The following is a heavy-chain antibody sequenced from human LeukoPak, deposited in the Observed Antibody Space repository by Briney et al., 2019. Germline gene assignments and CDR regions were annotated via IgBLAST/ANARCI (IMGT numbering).Heavy chain of an antibody. J-gene: IGHJ4*02. Sequence: GGSLRLSCAASGFTFSSYAMSWVRQAPGKGLEWVSAISGSGGSTYYADSVKGRFTISRDNSKNTLYLQMNSLRAEDTAVYYCAKGRPTYCYDSSGYGFDYWGQGTLVTVSS. V-gene: IGHV3-23*01. D-gene: IGHD3-22*01. CDR3: AKGRPTYCYDSSGYGFDY. CDR1: GFTFSSYA. CDR2: ISGSGGST.